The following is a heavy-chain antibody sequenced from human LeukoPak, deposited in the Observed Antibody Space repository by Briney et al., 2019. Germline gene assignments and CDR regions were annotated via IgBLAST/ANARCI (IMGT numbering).Heavy chain of an antibody. CDR1: GFTFSSYG. CDR3: ARGEPSSWLRLPTPFDY. Sequence: GGSLRLSCAASGFTFSSYGMHWVRQAPGKGLEWVAFIRYDGSNKYYADSVKGRFTISRDNSKNTLYLQMNSLRAEDTAVYYCARGEPSSWLRLPTPFDYWGQGTLVTVSS. D-gene: IGHD5-12*01. V-gene: IGHV3-30*02. CDR2: IRYDGSNK. J-gene: IGHJ4*02.